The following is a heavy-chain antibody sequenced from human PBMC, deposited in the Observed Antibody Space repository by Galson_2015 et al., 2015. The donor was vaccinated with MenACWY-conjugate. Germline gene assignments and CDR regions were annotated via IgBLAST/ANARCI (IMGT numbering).Heavy chain of an antibody. V-gene: IGHV3-53*01. CDR2: ICSGSTT. CDR3: ARSGVGYGERCLDP. D-gene: IGHD3-3*01. J-gene: IGHJ5*02. Sequence: SLRLSCAASGFTVSTSCMSWVRQAPGEGLEWVSIICSGSTTKYADSVKGRFTISGDNSKSTVYLQLISMRVEDTAMYYCARSGVGYGERCLDPWGQGTLVTVSS. CDR1: GFTVSTSC.